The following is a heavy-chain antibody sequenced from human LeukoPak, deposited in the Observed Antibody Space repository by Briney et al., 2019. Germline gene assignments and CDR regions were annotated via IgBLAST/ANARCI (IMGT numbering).Heavy chain of an antibody. D-gene: IGHD6-19*01. CDR1: GYTFTGYY. Sequence: ASVTVSCKASGYTFTGYYMHWVRQAPGQGLEWMGWINPNSGGTNYAQKFQGRVTMTRDTSISTAYMELSRLRSDDTAVYYCTAVAGGFDYWGQGTLVTVSS. V-gene: IGHV1-2*02. CDR2: INPNSGGT. J-gene: IGHJ4*02. CDR3: TAVAGGFDY.